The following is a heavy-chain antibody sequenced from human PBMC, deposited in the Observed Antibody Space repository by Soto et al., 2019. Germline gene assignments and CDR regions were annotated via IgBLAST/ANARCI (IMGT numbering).Heavy chain of an antibody. CDR3: ARHEHSGYWPHYFDY. V-gene: IGHV4-39*01. CDR1: GGSISSSSYY. J-gene: IGHJ4*02. CDR2: IYYSGST. Sequence: QLQLQESGPGLVKPSETLSLTCTVSGGSISSSSYYWGWIRQPPGKGLEWIGSIYYSGSTYYNPSLKSRVTISVDTSKNQFSLKLSSVTAADTAVYYCARHEHSGYWPHYFDYWGQGTLVTVSS. D-gene: IGHD5-12*01.